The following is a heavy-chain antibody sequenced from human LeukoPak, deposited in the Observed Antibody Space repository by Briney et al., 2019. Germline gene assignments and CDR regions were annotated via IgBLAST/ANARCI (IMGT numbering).Heavy chain of an antibody. J-gene: IGHJ4*02. CDR1: GGSFSGYY. CDR3: ARTSRKYSSNWSFDY. CDR2: INHSGST. Sequence: SETLSLTCAVYGGSFSGYYWSWIRQPPGKGLEWIGEINHSGSTNYNPSLKSRVTISVDTSKNQFSLNLSSVTAADTAVYYCARTSRKYSSNWSFDYWGQGTLVTVSS. D-gene: IGHD6-13*01. V-gene: IGHV4-34*01.